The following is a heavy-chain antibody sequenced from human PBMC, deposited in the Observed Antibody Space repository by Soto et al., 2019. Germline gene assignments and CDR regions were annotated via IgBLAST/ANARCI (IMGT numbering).Heavy chain of an antibody. V-gene: IGHV1-8*01. CDR1: GYTFASLD. J-gene: IGHJ4*02. CDR3: VRGVDAGYDY. CDR2: MSPNSGYT. D-gene: IGHD2-15*01. Sequence: QVQLVQSGAEVKKPGASVKVSCKASGYTFASLDINWVRQTTGQGLEWMGWMSPNSGYTDYAQKFQGRVTMTRDTSINTAYMELSSLTSEDSAIYYCVRGVDAGYDYWGQGTLVTVSS.